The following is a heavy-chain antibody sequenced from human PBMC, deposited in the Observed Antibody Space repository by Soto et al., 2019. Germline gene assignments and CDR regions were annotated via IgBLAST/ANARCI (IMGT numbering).Heavy chain of an antibody. V-gene: IGHV1-2*04. CDR3: ARVGFKAGSPIDY. CDR2: INPNSGGT. Sequence: ASVKVSCKASGYTFTGYYMHWVRQAPGQGLEWMGWINPNSGGTNYAQKFQGWVTMTRDTSISTAYMELSRLRSDDTAVYYCARVGFKAGSPIDYWGQGTLVTVSS. CDR1: GYTFTGYY. D-gene: IGHD2-15*01. J-gene: IGHJ4*02.